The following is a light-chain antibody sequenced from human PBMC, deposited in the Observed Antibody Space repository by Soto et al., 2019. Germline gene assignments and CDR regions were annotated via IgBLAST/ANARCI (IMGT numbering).Light chain of an antibody. CDR3: QQYNNWPPDRT. Sequence: EIVMTQSPATLSVSPGERATLSCRASQSVGSNLAWYQQKPGQAPRLLIYGASTRATGIPARFSGSRYGTAFTLTISSLQSEDFAIYFCQQYNNWPPDRTFGQGTKVEIK. V-gene: IGKV3-15*01. CDR1: QSVGSN. J-gene: IGKJ1*01. CDR2: GAS.